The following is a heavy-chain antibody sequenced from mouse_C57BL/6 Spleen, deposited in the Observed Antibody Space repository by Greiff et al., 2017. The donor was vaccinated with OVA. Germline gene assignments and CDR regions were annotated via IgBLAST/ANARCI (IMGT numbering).Heavy chain of an antibody. CDR2: ISYDGSN. CDR3: ARGDIYYDYEEDLDDY. J-gene: IGHJ4*01. D-gene: IGHD2-4*01. V-gene: IGHV3-6*01. Sequence: EVKLMESGPGLVKPSQSLSLTCSVTGYSITSGYYWNWIRQFPGNKLEWMGYISYDGSNNYNPSLKNRISITRDTSKNQFFLKLNSVTTEDTATYYCARGDIYYDYEEDLDDYWGQGTSVTVSS. CDR1: GYSITSGYY.